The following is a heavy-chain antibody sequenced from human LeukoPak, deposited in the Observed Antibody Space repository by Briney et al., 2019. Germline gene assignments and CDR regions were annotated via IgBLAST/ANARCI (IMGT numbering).Heavy chain of an antibody. J-gene: IGHJ4*02. CDR1: GGSISSSSYY. D-gene: IGHD4-23*01. CDR2: IYYSGST. Sequence: PSETLSLTCTVSGGSISSSSYYWGWIRQPPGKGLEWIGSIYYSGSTYYNPSLKSRVTISVDTSKNQFSLKLSSVIAADTAVYYCARPSNYGGNSGDFDYWGQGTLVTVSS. V-gene: IGHV4-39*01. CDR3: ARPSNYGGNSGDFDY.